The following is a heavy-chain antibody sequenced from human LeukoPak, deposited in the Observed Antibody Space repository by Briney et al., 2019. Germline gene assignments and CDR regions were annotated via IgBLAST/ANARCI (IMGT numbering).Heavy chain of an antibody. CDR2: IYPGDSDT. V-gene: IGHV5-51*01. CDR1: GYSFTSYW. Sequence: GDSLKISCKGSGYSFTSYWIGWVRPMPGKGMEWMGIIYPGDSDTRYSPSSQGQVTISADKSISTAYLHWSSLKASDTAMYYCARQHTSGAGPFDYWGQGTLVTVSP. CDR3: ARQHTSGAGPFDY. J-gene: IGHJ4*02. D-gene: IGHD6-19*01.